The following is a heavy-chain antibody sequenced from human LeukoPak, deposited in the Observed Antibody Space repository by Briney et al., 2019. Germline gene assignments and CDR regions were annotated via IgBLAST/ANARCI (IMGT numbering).Heavy chain of an antibody. J-gene: IGHJ4*02. D-gene: IGHD6-19*01. V-gene: IGHV4-59*01. CDR3: ARASYSSGWYRFDY. Sequence: SETLSLTCTVSGGSISSYYWSWIRQRPGKGLEWIGYIYYSGSTNYNPSLKSRVTISVDTSKNQFSLKLSSVTAADTAVYYCARASYSSGWYRFDYWCQGTLVTVSS. CDR2: IYYSGST. CDR1: GGSISSYY.